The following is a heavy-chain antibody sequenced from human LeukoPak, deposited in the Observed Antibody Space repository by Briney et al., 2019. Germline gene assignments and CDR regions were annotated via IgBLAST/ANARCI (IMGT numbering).Heavy chain of an antibody. V-gene: IGHV3-23*01. CDR3: ARDTPMLAVPNLYYYMDV. J-gene: IGHJ6*03. Sequence: GGSLRLSCAASGFTFSSYGMSWVRQAPGRGLEWVSAISGSGGNTYYADSVKGRFTISRDNAKNSVYLQMGSLRAEDTAVYFCARDTPMLAVPNLYYYMDVWGKGTTVTISS. CDR1: GFTFSSYG. CDR2: ISGSGGNT. D-gene: IGHD5-18*01.